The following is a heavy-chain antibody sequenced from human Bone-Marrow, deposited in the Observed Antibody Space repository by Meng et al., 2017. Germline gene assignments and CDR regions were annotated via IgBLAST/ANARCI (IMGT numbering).Heavy chain of an antibody. D-gene: IGHD2-2*01. CDR2: ISSSSSYI. V-gene: IGHV3-21*01. CDR3: ASRDVITRNFDY. CDR1: GGSFSGYY. J-gene: IGHJ4*02. Sequence: ETLSLTCAVYGGSFSGYYWSWIRQPPGKGLEWVSSISSSSSYIYYADSVKGRFTISRDNAKNSLYLQMNSLGAEYTAVYYCASRDVITRNFDYWGQGTLVTVSS.